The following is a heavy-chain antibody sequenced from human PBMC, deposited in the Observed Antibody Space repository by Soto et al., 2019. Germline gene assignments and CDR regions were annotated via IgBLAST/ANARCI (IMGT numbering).Heavy chain of an antibody. V-gene: IGHV3-7*03. CDR2: IKDDGSET. J-gene: IGHJ4*02. D-gene: IGHD3-16*01. Sequence: EVQLVESGGGLAQPGGSLRLSCAASGFSFSTYWMSWVRQAPGKGLEWVANIKDDGSETYYVDSVKGRFTISRDHAKTSLYLPMNSLRAEDTAVYYCAKGGHIDFCGQGTLVTVSS. CDR1: GFSFSTYW. CDR3: AKGGHIDF.